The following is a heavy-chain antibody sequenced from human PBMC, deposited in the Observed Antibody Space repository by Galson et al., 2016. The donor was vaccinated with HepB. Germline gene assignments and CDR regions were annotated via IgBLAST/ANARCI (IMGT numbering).Heavy chain of an antibody. CDR2: IIPIFRTP. Sequence: SVKVSCKASGGTFSSFGLSWVRQAPGQGLEWMGGIIPIFRTPTYAQSFQGRVTITADTSTSTAHLEMTSLRFEDTAVYFCVRGRDKAEAHYALDVWGQGTTVIVSS. V-gene: IGHV1-69*06. CDR1: GGTFSSFG. D-gene: IGHD4/OR15-4a*01. J-gene: IGHJ6*02. CDR3: VRGRDKAEAHYALDV.